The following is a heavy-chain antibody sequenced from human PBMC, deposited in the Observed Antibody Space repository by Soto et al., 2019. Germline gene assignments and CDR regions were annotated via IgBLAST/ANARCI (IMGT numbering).Heavy chain of an antibody. CDR2: FIHFFGTT. D-gene: IGHD3-3*01. V-gene: IGHV1-69*06. Sequence: SVKVSCKASGGTFSSYAISWVRQAPGQGLDWMGGFIHFFGTTNYAHKFQGRVTITADKSTSPAYMELSSLSAEDTAVYYCARGDPADFWCGYNPLDYWGQGTLVTVSS. CDR1: GGTFSSYA. J-gene: IGHJ4*02. CDR3: ARGDPADFWCGYNPLDY.